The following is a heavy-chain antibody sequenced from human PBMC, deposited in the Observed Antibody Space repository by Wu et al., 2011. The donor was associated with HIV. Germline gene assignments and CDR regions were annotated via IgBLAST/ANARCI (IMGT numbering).Heavy chain of an antibody. J-gene: IGHJ1*01. CDR3: ARDDRDILTRSVYFQH. V-gene: IGHV1-18*01. D-gene: IGHD3-9*01. CDR2: ISAYNGDT. CDR1: GYTFPDYG. Sequence: QVQLVQSGAEVKKPGASVKVSCKTSGYTFPDYGITWVRQAPGQGLEWMGWISAYNGDTKYGQNFQDRVTMTTDTSTSTAYMELRNLRSDDTAVYYCARDDRDILTRSVYFQHWGQGTLVTVSS.